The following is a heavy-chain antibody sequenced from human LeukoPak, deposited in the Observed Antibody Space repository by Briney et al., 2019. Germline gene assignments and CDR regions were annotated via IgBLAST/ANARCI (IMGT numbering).Heavy chain of an antibody. CDR1: GYSFTSYC. Sequence: GEPLKISCKGPGYSFTSYCIGWVRQMPGKGLEWMGIIFPGESDTRYSPSFQGQVTISADKSISTAYLQWSSLKASDTAMYYCARQHYDILTGVTNFDSWGPGALVTVSS. CDR3: ARQHYDILTGVTNFDS. J-gene: IGHJ4*02. V-gene: IGHV5-51*01. D-gene: IGHD3-9*01. CDR2: IFPGESDT.